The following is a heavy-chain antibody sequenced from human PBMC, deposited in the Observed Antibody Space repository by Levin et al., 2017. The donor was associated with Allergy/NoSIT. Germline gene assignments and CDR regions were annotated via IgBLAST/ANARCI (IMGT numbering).Heavy chain of an antibody. CDR1: GASISRNIYY. J-gene: IGHJ4*02. CDR2: IHYTGVT. D-gene: IGHD5-24*01. V-gene: IGHV4-39*01. Sequence: SETLSLTCTVSGASISRNIYYWGWIRQAPGKGLEWIGNIHYTGVTDYNPSHKSRVTLSVDTSKNQFSLKLSSVTAADTAVYYCARRPVEMNLVKRGFDYWGQGTLVTVSS. CDR3: ARRPVEMNLVKRGFDY.